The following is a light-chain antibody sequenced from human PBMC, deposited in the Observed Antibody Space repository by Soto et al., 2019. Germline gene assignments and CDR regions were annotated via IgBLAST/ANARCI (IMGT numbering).Light chain of an antibody. CDR3: QHFGGSKFT. CDR2: GAS. Sequence: PGEGATLSCRASQSVSSSYIAWYQQRPGQTPSLLIYGASTRATGIPDRFSGSGSGTHFTLTISRLEPGDFAVYYCQHFGGSKFTLGQAPRL. V-gene: IGKV3-20*01. J-gene: IGKJ5*01. CDR1: QSVSSSY.